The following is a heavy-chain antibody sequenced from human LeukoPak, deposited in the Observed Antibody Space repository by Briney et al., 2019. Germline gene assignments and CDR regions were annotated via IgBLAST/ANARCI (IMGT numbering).Heavy chain of an antibody. CDR2: ISAYNGNT. CDR1: GYTFTSYG. D-gene: IGHD1-26*01. CDR3: ARDLLLVGASVFDY. J-gene: IGHJ4*02. Sequence: GASVKVSCKASGYTFTSYGISWVRQAPGQGLEWMGWISAYNGNTNYAQKLQGRVTMTTDTSTSTAYMELSSLRSDDTAVYYCARDLLLVGASVFDYWGQGTLVTVSS. V-gene: IGHV1-18*01.